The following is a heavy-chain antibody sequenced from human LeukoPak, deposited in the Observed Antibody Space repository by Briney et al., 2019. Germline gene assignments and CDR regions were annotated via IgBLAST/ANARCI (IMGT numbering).Heavy chain of an antibody. J-gene: IGHJ4*02. CDR2: INNDGSST. D-gene: IGHD2-15*01. Sequence: GGSLRLSCATSGFIFGNYWMHWARQAPGKGLVWVSRINNDGSSTTYADSVKGRFTISRDNARNTLYLQMNSLRAEDTAVYYCARDGISCSGGHCYFASWGQGTLVTVSS. CDR3: ARDGISCSGGHCYFAS. V-gene: IGHV3-74*01. CDR1: GFIFGNYW.